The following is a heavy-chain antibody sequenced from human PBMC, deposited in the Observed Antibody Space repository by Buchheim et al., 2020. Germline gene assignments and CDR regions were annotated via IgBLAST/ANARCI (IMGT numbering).Heavy chain of an antibody. D-gene: IGHD3/OR15-3a*01. CDR1: GDSISSSSYY. V-gene: IGHV4-39*07. Sequence: QLQLQESGPGLVKPSETLSLTCTVSGDSISSSSYYWGWIRQPTGKGLEWIGSIYYTGSTYYNPSLKSRITISLDTSKNQFSLKLRSVTAADTAMYYCARDGQHQGLYYHGVDVWGQGTT. J-gene: IGHJ6*02. CDR3: ARDGQHQGLYYHGVDV. CDR2: IYYTGST.